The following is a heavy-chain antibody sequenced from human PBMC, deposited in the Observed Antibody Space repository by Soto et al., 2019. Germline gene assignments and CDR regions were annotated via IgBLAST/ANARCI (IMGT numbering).Heavy chain of an antibody. CDR2: ISSSSNTI. J-gene: IGHJ3*02. CDR3: ARENPKRRGGAFDI. Sequence: EVQLVESGGGLVQPGGSLRLSCAASGFTFSSYSMNWVRQAPGKGLEWVSYISSSSNTIYYADSVKGRFTISRDNAKNSLYLRMNSLRAEDTAVYHCARENPKRRGGAFDIWGQVTMVTVSS. CDR1: GFTFSSYS. V-gene: IGHV3-48*01. D-gene: IGHD3-10*01.